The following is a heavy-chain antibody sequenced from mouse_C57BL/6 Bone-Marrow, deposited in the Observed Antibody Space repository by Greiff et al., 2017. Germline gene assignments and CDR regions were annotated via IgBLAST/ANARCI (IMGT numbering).Heavy chain of an antibody. V-gene: IGHV1-63*01. CDR3: ERWAYQLGWFAY. CDR1: GYTFTNYW. Sequence: VKLMESGAELVRPGTSVKMSCKASGYTFTNYWIGWAKQRPGHGLEWIGAIYPGGGYTYYNEKFKGKATLTADKSSSTAYMQFSSLTSEDSAIYYCERWAYQLGWFAYWGQGTLVTVAA. D-gene: IGHD2-10*01. J-gene: IGHJ3*01. CDR2: IYPGGGYT.